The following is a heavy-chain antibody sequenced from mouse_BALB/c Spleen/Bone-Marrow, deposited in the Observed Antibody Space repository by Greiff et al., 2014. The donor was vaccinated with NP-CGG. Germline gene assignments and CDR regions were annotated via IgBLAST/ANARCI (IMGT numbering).Heavy chain of an antibody. CDR3: NEGYGNYGY. CDR1: GFNIKDYY. J-gene: IGHJ2*01. D-gene: IGHD2-10*02. V-gene: IGHV14-4*02. CDR2: IDPENGDT. Sequence: VQLQQSGAELVRSGASVKLSCTASGFNIKDYYMHWVKQRPERGLERIGWIDPENGDTEYAPKFQGKTTMTADTSSNTAYLQLSSLTSEDTAVYYCNEGYGNYGYWGQGTTLTVSS.